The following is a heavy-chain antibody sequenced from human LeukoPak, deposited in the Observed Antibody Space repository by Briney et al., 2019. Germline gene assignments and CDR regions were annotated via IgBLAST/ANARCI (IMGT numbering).Heavy chain of an antibody. V-gene: IGHV1-69*06. CDR3: AREYYDFWSGYYTGREYFDY. CDR2: VIPNFGTA. CDR1: GGTFSSYA. J-gene: IGHJ4*02. D-gene: IGHD3-3*01. Sequence: GASVKVSCKASGGTFSSYAISWVRQAPGQGLEWMGVVIPNFGTANYAQKFQGRVTITADKSTSTAYMELSSLRSEDTAVYYCAREYYDFWSGYYTGREYFDYWGQGTLVTVSS.